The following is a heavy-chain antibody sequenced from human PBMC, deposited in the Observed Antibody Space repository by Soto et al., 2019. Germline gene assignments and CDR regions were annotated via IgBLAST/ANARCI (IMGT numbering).Heavy chain of an antibody. CDR2: IKQDGSEK. D-gene: IGHD4-17*01. J-gene: IGHJ4*02. V-gene: IGHV3-7*03. Sequence: EVQLVESGGGLVQPGGSLRLSCAASGFTFSTYWMHWVRQAPGKGLEWVANIKQDGSEKYYVDSVKGRFTISRDNAKNSLYLQMNSLRAEDTAVYYCARAGTTVTPPGNWGQGTLVTVSS. CDR1: GFTFSTYW. CDR3: ARAGTTVTPPGN.